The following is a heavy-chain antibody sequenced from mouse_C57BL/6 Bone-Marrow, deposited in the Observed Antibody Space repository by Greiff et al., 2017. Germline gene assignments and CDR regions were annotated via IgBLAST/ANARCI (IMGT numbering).Heavy chain of an antibody. V-gene: IGHV1-36*01. CDR1: GFTFTDYY. CDR2: VYPYNGGT. J-gene: IGHJ4*01. CDR3: ARSGDGYDVGYAMDY. D-gene: IGHD2-2*01. Sequence: EVKLQESGPVLVKPGPSVKISCQASGFTFTDYYMHWVKQSPGKSLAWIGLVYPYNGGTSYNHKFKGKATLTVDTSSSTAYMELNRLSSVDSAVYYFARSGDGYDVGYAMDYWGQGTSVTGSA.